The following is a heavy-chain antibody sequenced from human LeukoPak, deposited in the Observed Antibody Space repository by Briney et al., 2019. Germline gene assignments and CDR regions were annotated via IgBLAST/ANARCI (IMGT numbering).Heavy chain of an antibody. CDR1: EFTFSDYY. D-gene: IGHD3-10*01. CDR2: ISSSGNTI. CDR3: ASGYGSGSYYYYYYGMDV. Sequence: GGSLRLSCAASEFTFSDYYMSWIRRAPGKGLEWVSYISSSGNTIYYADSVKGRFTISRDNSKNTLYLQMNSLRAEDTAVYCCASGYGSGSYYYYYYGMDVWGQGTTVTVSS. V-gene: IGHV3-11*01. J-gene: IGHJ6*02.